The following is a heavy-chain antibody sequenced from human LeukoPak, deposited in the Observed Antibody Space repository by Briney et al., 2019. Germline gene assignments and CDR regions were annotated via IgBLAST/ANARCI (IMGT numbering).Heavy chain of an antibody. J-gene: IGHJ3*02. CDR2: ISGDGDK. CDR1: GFTFDNYP. CDR3: VKDIDTVGTNAFDI. D-gene: IGHD2-8*02. Sequence: GGSLRLSCAASGFTFDNYPLHWVRQAPGKGLEWVSVISGDGDKQYAASLRGRFTISRDNTKNSLFLQMNSLTTEDAAFYYCVKDIDTVGTNAFDIWGQGTMVTVSS. V-gene: IGHV3-43*02.